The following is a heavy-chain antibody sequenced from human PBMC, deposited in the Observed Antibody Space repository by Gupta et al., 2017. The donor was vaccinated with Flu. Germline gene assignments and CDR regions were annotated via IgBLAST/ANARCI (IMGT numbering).Heavy chain of an antibody. CDR2: DDSVK. Sequence: DDSVKNYADSVKGRFTISRDDAKASLYLQMNSLRAEDTAVYYCARNRGWPQFDYWGQGALVTVSS. V-gene: IGHV3-7*01. CDR3: ARNRGWPQFDY. J-gene: IGHJ4*02. D-gene: IGHD3-10*01.